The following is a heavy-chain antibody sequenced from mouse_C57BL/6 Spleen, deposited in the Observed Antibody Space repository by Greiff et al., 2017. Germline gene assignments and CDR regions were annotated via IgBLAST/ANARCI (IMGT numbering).Heavy chain of an antibody. CDR1: GYTFTSYW. CDR3: APLTWDEFAY. D-gene: IGHD4-1*01. J-gene: IGHJ3*01. CDR2: IRPNSGST. Sequence: QVQLQQPGAELVKPGASVKLSCKASGYTFTSYWMHWVKQRPGQGLEWIGMIRPNSGSTNYNEKFKSKATLTVYISSSTAYTHLSSLTSEDSAVYYCAPLTWDEFAYWGQGTLVTVSA. V-gene: IGHV1-64*01.